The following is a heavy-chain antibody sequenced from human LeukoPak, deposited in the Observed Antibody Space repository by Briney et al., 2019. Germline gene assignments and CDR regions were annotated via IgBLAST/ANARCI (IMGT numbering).Heavy chain of an antibody. CDR2: ISGSGGIT. CDR1: GLTFSSYA. D-gene: IGHD4-17*01. V-gene: IGHV3-23*01. CDR3: AKNFYGDYNFFFDY. Sequence: PGGSLRLSCAASGLTFSSYALGWVRQAPGKGLEWVSAISGSGGITYYADSVKGHFTISRDNSKNTLYLQMNSLRAEDTAIYYCAKNFYGDYNFFFDYWGQGTLVTVSS. J-gene: IGHJ4*02.